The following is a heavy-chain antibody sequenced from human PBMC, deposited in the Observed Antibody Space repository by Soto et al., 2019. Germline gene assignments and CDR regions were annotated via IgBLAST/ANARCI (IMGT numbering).Heavy chain of an antibody. J-gene: IGHJ6*02. CDR2: ISGSGGST. CDR3: AKDEAWYSSSSVPYGMDV. V-gene: IGHV3-23*01. D-gene: IGHD6-6*01. Sequence: EVQLLESGGGLVQPGGSLRLSCAASGFTFSSYAMSWVRQAPGKGLEWVSAISGSGGSTYYADSVKGRFTISRDNSKNTLYLQMNSLRVEDTAVYYCAKDEAWYSSSSVPYGMDVWGQGITVTVSS. CDR1: GFTFSSYA.